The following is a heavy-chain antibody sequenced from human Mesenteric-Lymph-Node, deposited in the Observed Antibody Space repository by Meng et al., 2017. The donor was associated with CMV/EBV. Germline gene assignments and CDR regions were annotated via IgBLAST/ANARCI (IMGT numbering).Heavy chain of an antibody. CDR3: AREQPHTYFFDS. CDR2: IKSDGDTK. V-gene: IGHV1-46*01. CDR1: GYTLSKLS. J-gene: IGHJ4*02. D-gene: IGHD5-18*01. Sequence: KVSGYTLSKLSMHWVRQSPGKGLAWMGIIKSDGDTKIYAEKFHARVTMTRDTSTSTLYLELSSLRSEDTAVYYCAREQPHTYFFDSWGQGALVTVSS.